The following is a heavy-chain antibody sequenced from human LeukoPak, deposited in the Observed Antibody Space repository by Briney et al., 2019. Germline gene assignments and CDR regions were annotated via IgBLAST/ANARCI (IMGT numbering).Heavy chain of an antibody. V-gene: IGHV1-69*05. J-gene: IGHJ6*03. CDR3: ARAGNVQPGLVGSEPSPNYYYYYMDV. D-gene: IGHD6-6*01. CDR1: GGTFSSYA. Sequence: SVRVSCKASGGTFSSYAISWVRQAPGQGLEWMGGIIPIFGTANYAQKFQGRVTITTDEYTSKAYMELRSMRSEDTAVYYCARAGNVQPGLVGSEPSPNYYYYYMDVWGKGTTVTVSS. CDR2: IIPIFGTA.